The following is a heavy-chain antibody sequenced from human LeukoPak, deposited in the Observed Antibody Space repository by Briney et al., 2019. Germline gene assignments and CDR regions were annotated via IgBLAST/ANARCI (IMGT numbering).Heavy chain of an antibody. CDR1: GDSVSSNSAA. CDR3: AREALGEYDYVWGSHCYVLRYFDY. D-gene: IGHD3-16*02. J-gene: IGHJ4*02. V-gene: IGHV6-1*01. Sequence: SQTLSLTCAISGDSVSSNSAAWNWIRQSPSRGLEWLGRTYYRSKWYNDYAVSVKSRITINPDTSKNQFSLQLNSVTPEDTAVYYCAREALGEYDYVWGSHCYVLRYFDYWGQGTLVTVSS. CDR2: TYYRSKWYN.